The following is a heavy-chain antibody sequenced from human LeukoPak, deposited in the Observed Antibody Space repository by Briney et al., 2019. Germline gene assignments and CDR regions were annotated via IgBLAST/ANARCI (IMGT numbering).Heavy chain of an antibody. D-gene: IGHD5-12*01. CDR1: GGSISSSNW. V-gene: IGHV4-4*02. CDR3: ARDGFVDSGYAFPNWFDP. J-gene: IGHJ5*02. Sequence: SGTLSLTCAVSGGSISSSNWWSWVRQPPGKGLEWIGEIYHSGSSNYNPSLKSRVTISVDKSKNQFSLKLSSVTAADTAVYYCARDGFVDSGYAFPNWFDPWGQGTLVTVSS. CDR2: IYHSGSS.